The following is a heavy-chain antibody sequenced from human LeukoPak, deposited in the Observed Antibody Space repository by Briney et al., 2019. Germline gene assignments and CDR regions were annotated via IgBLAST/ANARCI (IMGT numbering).Heavy chain of an antibody. CDR3: ARVVGYSYGLGY. J-gene: IGHJ4*02. V-gene: IGHV1-8*01. CDR2: QNPNTANT. CDR1: GYTFTSYD. D-gene: IGHD5-18*01. Sequence: ASVKVSCKASGYTFTSYDINWVRQAPGQGVERMVSQNPNTANTGYAQTFQGRVTMTRNTSRSTAYMELSSLRSEDTAVYYCARVVGYSYGLGYWGQGTLVPVSS.